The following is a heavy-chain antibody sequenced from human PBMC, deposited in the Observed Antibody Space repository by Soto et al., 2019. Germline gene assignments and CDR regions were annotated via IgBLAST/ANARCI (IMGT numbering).Heavy chain of an antibody. CDR3: ARRGYYDFWSGYYTLSYFDY. Sequence: SETLSLTCTVSGGSISSSSYYWGWIRQPPGKGLEWIGSIYYSGSTYYNPSLKSRVTISVDTSKNQFSLKLSSVTAADTAVYYCARRGYYDFWSGYYTLSYFDYWGQGTLVTVSS. CDR1: GGSISSSSYY. CDR2: IYYSGST. D-gene: IGHD3-3*01. J-gene: IGHJ4*02. V-gene: IGHV4-39*01.